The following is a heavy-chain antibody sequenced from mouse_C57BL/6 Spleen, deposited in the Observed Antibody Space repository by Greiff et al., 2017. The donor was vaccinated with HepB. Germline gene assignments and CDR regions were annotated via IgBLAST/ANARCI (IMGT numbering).Heavy chain of an antibody. D-gene: IGHD1-1*01. CDR1: GYTFTSYW. CDR3: ASHKYYGSRGDFDY. V-gene: IGHV1-59*01. J-gene: IGHJ2*01. Sequence: QVQLQQSGAELVRPGTSVKLSCKASGYTFTSYWMHWVKQRPGQGLEWIGVIDPSDSYTNYNQKFKGKATLTVDTSSSTAYMQLSSLTSEDSAVYYCASHKYYGSRGDFDYWGQGTTLTVSS. CDR2: IDPSDSYT.